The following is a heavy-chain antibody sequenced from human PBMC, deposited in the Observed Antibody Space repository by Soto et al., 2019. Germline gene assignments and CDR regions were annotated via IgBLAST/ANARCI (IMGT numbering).Heavy chain of an antibody. V-gene: IGHV1-69*06. J-gene: IGHJ4*02. CDR3: ARGRGIAARRVSYYFDY. CDR2: IIPIFGTA. Sequence: SVKVSCKASGGTFSSYAISWVRQAPGQGLEWMGGIIPIFGTANYAQKFQGRVTITADKSTSTAYMELSSLRSEDTAVYYCARGRGIAARRVSYYFDYWGQGTLVTVSS. CDR1: GGTFSSYA. D-gene: IGHD6-6*01.